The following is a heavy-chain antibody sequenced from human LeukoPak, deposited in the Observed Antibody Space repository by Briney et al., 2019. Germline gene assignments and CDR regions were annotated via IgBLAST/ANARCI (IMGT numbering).Heavy chain of an antibody. J-gene: IGHJ4*02. CDR1: GFTFSNAW. D-gene: IGHD3-22*01. CDR3: TTDFFQFYYDSSGSHDY. CDR2: IKSKTDGGTT. V-gene: IGHV3-15*01. Sequence: GGSLRLSCAASGFTFSNAWMSWVRQAPGKGLEWVGRIKSKTDGGTTDYAAPVKGRFTISRDDSKNTLYLQMNSLKTEDTAVYYCTTDFFQFYYDSSGSHDYWGQGTLVTVSS.